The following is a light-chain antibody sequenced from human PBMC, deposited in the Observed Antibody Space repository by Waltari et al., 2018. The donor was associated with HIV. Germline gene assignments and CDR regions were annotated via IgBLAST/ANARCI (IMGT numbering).Light chain of an antibody. CDR2: GAS. J-gene: IGKJ1*01. CDR3: QQYNNWPGT. V-gene: IGKV3-15*01. Sequence: EIVMTQSPATLSVSPGERATLSCRARQSVSSNLAWYQQNPGQAPRLLIYGASTRATGIPARFSGSGSGTEFTLTISSLQSEDFAVYYCQQYNNWPGTFGQGTKVEIK. CDR1: QSVSSN.